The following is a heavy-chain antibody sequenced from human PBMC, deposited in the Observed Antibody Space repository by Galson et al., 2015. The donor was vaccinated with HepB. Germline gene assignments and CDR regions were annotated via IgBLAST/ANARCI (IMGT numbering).Heavy chain of an antibody. V-gene: IGHV1-18*04. CDR2: ISVRTGDT. CDR1: GYRFTTYG. CDR3: AAFHDFWSGSYSPIGDDY. J-gene: IGHJ4*02. D-gene: IGHD3-3*01. Sequence: SVKVSCKASGYRFTTYGISWVRQAPGRGLEWMGWISVRTGDTNLAQNLEDRVTMTMDTSTNTVYMELSSLRPEDTAAYHCAAFHDFWSGSYSPIGDDYWGQGTLVTVSS.